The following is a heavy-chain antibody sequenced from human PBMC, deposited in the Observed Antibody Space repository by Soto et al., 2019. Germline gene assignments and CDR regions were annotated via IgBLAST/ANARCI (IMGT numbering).Heavy chain of an antibody. Sequence: QVQLVESGGGVVQPGRSLRLSCAASGFTFSGYAIHWVRQAPGKGLEWVSIISYDGTNEYYADSVKGRFTISKDNSKNTYYLHLNSLNTEDTAVYYCARAFSASYHYFDYWGQGTLVAVSS. J-gene: IGHJ4*02. CDR1: GFTFSGYA. D-gene: IGHD3-16*01. V-gene: IGHV3-30-3*01. CDR2: ISYDGTNE. CDR3: ARAFSASYHYFDY.